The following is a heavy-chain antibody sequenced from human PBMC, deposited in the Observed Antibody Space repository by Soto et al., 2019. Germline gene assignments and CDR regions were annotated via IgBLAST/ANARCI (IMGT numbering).Heavy chain of an antibody. J-gene: IGHJ5*02. D-gene: IGHD7-27*01. CDR1: GFPFSSYV. Sequence: GGSLRLSCAASGFPFSSYVMNWVRQAPGKGLEWVAVISYDGSNKYYADSVKGRFTISRDNSKNTLYLQMNSLRAEDTAVYYCAREKGIYRGDHWFDPWGQGTLVTVSS. CDR3: AREKGIYRGDHWFDP. CDR2: ISYDGSNK. V-gene: IGHV3-30-3*01.